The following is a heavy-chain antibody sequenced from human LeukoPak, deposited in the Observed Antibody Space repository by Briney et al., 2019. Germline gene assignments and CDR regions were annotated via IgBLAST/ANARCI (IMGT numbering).Heavy chain of an antibody. Sequence: QPGGSLRLSCAASGFTFSSYAMYWVRQAPGKGLEWVAVISYDGSNKYYADSVKGRFTISRDNSKNTLYLQMNSLRAEDTAVYYCARVIPLTVTADYWGQGTLVTVSS. CDR3: ARVIPLTVTADY. CDR2: ISYDGSNK. V-gene: IGHV3-30-3*01. J-gene: IGHJ4*02. D-gene: IGHD3-16*01. CDR1: GFTFSSYA.